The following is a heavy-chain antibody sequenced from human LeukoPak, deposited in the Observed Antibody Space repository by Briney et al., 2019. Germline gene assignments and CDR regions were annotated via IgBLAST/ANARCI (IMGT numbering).Heavy chain of an antibody. V-gene: IGHV1-18*01. D-gene: IGHD3-3*01. CDR2: ISAYNGNT. CDR1: GYTFTSYG. J-gene: IGHJ3*02. CDR3: ARRLSITIFGVVIPEGTDAFDI. Sequence: ASVKVSCKASGYTFTSYGISWVRQAPGQGLEWMVWISAYNGNTNYAQKLQGRVTMTTDTSTSTAYMELRSLRSDDTAVYYCARRLSITIFGVVIPEGTDAFDIWGQGTMVTVSS.